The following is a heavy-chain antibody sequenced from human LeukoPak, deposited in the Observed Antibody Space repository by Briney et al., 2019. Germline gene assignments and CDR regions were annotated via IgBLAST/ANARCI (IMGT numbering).Heavy chain of an antibody. J-gene: IGHJ4*02. CDR2: TSPDLNVK. CDR3: GKEVERHFDLKY. Sequence: PGGSLRLSCAASGFTFRNYVIHWVRQAPGKGLEWVAVTSPDLNVKLYADSVKGRFTISRDNSKKILYLQMDSLRAEDTAVYYCGKEVERHFDLKYWGQGTLVTVSS. CDR1: GFTFRNYV. V-gene: IGHV3-30*18.